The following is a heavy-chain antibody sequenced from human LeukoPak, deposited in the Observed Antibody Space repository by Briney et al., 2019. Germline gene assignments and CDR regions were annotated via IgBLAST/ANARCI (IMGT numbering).Heavy chain of an antibody. V-gene: IGHV7-4-1*02. Sequence: ASVKVSCKASGYTFTSYAMNWVRQAPGQGLEWMGWINTNTGNPTYAQGFAGRFVFSLDTSVSTAYLQISSLKAEDTAVYYCARDLTVYYDFWSGPGLLDYWGQGTLVTVSS. CDR1: GYTFTSYA. CDR3: ARDLTVYYDFWSGPGLLDY. CDR2: INTNTGNP. J-gene: IGHJ4*02. D-gene: IGHD3-3*01.